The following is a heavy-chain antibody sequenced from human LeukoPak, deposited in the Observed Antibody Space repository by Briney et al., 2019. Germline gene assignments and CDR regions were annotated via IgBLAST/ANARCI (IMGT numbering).Heavy chain of an antibody. D-gene: IGHD6-19*01. CDR3: ARDSSAWLFDY. Sequence: SGSLSLTCAVSSGSISSYYWSCMPQPAGTELEWMGRIHISGSTNYNPSLKSRVTMSVDTSQTQFSLKLSSVTAADTAVYSCARDSSAWLFDYWGQGTLVTVSS. V-gene: IGHV4-4*07. CDR1: SGSISSYY. CDR2: IHISGST. J-gene: IGHJ4*02.